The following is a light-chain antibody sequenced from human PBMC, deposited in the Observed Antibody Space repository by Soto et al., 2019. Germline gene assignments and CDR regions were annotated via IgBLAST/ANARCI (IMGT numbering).Light chain of an antibody. V-gene: IGKV1-12*01. CDR3: QQANSVPWT. Sequence: IQMTQSPSSVSASVGDRVILTCRASQRISSWLAWYHQRPGKAPKLLIYATSTLETGVPSRFSGSCSGRDFTLTVSSLQPEDLGTYFCQQANSVPWTFGQGTKVEVK. CDR2: ATS. CDR1: QRISSW. J-gene: IGKJ1*01.